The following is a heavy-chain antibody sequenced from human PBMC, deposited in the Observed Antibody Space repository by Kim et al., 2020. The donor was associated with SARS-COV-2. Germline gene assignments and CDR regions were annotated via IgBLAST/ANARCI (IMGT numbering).Heavy chain of an antibody. Sequence: SETLSLTCTVSGGSISSSSYYWGWIRQPPGKGLEWIGSIYYSGSTYYNPSLKSRVTISVDTSKNQFSLKLSSVTAADTAVYYCAPEIAVVGNYFHDCGLDVWGQGTPVTVSS. J-gene: IGHJ6*02. CDR3: APEIAVVGNYFHDCGLDV. CDR2: IYYSGST. V-gene: IGHV4-39*01. D-gene: IGHD6-19*01. CDR1: GGSISSSSYY.